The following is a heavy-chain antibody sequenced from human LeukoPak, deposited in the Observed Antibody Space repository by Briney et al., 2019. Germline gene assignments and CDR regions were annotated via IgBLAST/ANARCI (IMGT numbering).Heavy chain of an antibody. D-gene: IGHD6-19*01. CDR3: ASDSGWYYFDY. V-gene: IGHV3-21*01. Sequence: GGSLRLSCSASGFRFSDFTMTWVRQAPGKGLEWVSSISSSSSYIYYADSVKGRFTISRDNAKNSLYLQMNSLRAEDTAVYYCASDSGWYYFDYWGQGTLVTVSS. J-gene: IGHJ4*02. CDR1: GFRFSDFT. CDR2: ISSSSSYI.